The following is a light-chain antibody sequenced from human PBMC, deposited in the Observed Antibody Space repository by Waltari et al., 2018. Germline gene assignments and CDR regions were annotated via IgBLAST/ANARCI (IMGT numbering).Light chain of an antibody. CDR1: QSVGTS. CDR3: QHYVRLPVT. J-gene: IGKJ1*01. Sequence: EVVLTQSPGTLSLSPGERATLDCRASQSVGTSLAWYQQKPGQAPRLLIYGASRRATGIADRYSGSGSGTDFSLTISRLEPEDFAVYYCQHYVRLPVTFGQGTKVEV. V-gene: IGKV3-20*01. CDR2: GAS.